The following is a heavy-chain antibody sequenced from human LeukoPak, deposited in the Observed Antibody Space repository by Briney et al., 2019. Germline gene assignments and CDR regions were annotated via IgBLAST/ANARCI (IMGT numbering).Heavy chain of an antibody. CDR1: GFTFSNYW. J-gene: IGHJ4*02. CDR3: ARDGSVTYHTAFYY. Sequence: TGGSLRLSCSVSGFTFSNYWMTWVRQAPGRGLECLAIINEDGSEKHHVDSVKGRFTISRDNAKNLLFLEMNSLRDEDTAVYYCARDGSVTYHTAFYYWGEGTLVSVS. D-gene: IGHD6-19*01. V-gene: IGHV3-7*01. CDR2: INEDGSEK.